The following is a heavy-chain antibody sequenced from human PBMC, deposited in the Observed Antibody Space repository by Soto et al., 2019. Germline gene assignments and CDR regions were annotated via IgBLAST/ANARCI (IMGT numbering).Heavy chain of an antibody. J-gene: IGHJ4*02. D-gene: IGHD3-22*01. Sequence: GGSLRLSCAASGFTFSSYEMNWVRQAPGKGLEWVSYISSSGSTIYYADSVKGRFTISRDNAKNSLYLQMNSLRAEDTAVYYCVRATYFSDSSGYTRCLDYWGQGTLVTVSS. V-gene: IGHV3-48*03. CDR1: GFTFSSYE. CDR3: VRATYFSDSSGYTRCLDY. CDR2: ISSSGSTI.